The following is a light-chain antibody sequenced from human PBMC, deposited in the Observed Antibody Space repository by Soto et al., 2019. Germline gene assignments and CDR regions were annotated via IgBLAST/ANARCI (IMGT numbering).Light chain of an antibody. Sequence: VIWMTQSPSLLSASTGDRVTISCRMSQGISSYLAWYQQKPGKAHELLIYAASTLQSGVQSRLSGSGSGTDFTLTISRLEPEDFAVYYCKQYGSSRWTFGQGTKVDIK. CDR3: KQYGSSRWT. V-gene: IGKV1D-8*03. CDR2: AAS. CDR1: QGISSY. J-gene: IGKJ1*01.